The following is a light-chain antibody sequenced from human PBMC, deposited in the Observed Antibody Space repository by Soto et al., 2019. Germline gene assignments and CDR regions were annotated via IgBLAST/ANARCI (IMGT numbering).Light chain of an antibody. Sequence: ELVLTQSPATLSLSPGDRATLSCRASQTVGTSFAWYQQKPGQPPRLLIHDASNRATGIPARFSGSGSGTDFTLSSSSLESEDFAVYSCQHRRYGLTFGGGTKVEIK. J-gene: IGKJ4*01. CDR1: QTVGTS. CDR3: QHRRYGLT. V-gene: IGKV3-11*01. CDR2: DAS.